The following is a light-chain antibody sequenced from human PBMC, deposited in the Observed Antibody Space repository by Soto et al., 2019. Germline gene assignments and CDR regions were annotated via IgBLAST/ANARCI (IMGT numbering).Light chain of an antibody. CDR1: QSVSSSY. J-gene: IGKJ4*01. V-gene: IGKV3-20*01. Sequence: EIVLTHSPGTLSLSPVERATLSGRASQSVSSSYLAWYQQKPGQAPRLLIYGASSRATGIPDRFSGSGSGTDFTLTISRLEPEDFAVYYCQQYGRSPRTFGGGTKVEIK. CDR3: QQYGRSPRT. CDR2: GAS.